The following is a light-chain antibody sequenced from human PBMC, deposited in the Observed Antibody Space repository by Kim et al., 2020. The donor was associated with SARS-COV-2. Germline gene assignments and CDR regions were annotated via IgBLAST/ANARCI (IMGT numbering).Light chain of an antibody. J-gene: IGLJ3*02. V-gene: IGLV4-69*01. Sequence: SASLGASVKLTCSLSSEHSSYAIAWHQQQPEKGPRYLMKINSDGSHYKGDGIPDRFSGSTSGTERYLTISSLQSEDEADYYCQTWGTAVVFGRGTKVTVL. CDR2: INSDGSH. CDR1: SEHSSYA. CDR3: QTWGTAVV.